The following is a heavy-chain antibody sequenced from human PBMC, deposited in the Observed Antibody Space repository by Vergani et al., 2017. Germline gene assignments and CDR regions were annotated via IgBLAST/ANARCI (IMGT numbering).Heavy chain of an antibody. V-gene: IGHV3-11*01. D-gene: IGHD6-13*01. CDR2: ISSSGSTI. CDR3: AGDQGIAAARRFDP. CDR1: GFTFSDYY. J-gene: IGHJ5*02. Sequence: QVQLVESGGGLVKPGGSLRLSCAASGFTFSDYYMSWIRQAPGKGLEWVSYISSSGSTIYYADSLKGRFTISRDNAKNSLYLQMNSLRAEDTAGYYCAGDQGIAAARRFDPWGQGTLVTVSS.